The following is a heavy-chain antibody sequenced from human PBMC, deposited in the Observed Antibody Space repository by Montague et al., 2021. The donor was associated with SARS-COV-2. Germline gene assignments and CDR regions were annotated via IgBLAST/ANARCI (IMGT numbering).Heavy chain of an antibody. D-gene: IGHD3-16*01. CDR1: GGSFSGHY. Sequence: SETLSLTCAVYGGSFSGHYWTWIRQPPGKGLEWIGEINHSGRTNXKPSLKSRVSITVETSKNQFSLRVKSVTAADTAVYFCARGLGAPGDFYGTDVWGQGTTVTVSS. CDR2: INHSGRT. J-gene: IGHJ6*02. CDR3: ARGLGAPGDFYGTDV. V-gene: IGHV4-34*01.